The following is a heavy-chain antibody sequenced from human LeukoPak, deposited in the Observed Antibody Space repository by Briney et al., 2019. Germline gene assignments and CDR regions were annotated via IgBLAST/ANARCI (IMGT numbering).Heavy chain of an antibody. CDR1: GGSISSSNW. V-gene: IGHV4-4*02. Sequence: PSGTLSLTCAVSGGSISSSNWWSWVRQPPGKGLEWIGSIYYSGSTYYNPSLKSRVTISVDTSKNQFSLKLSSVTAADTAVYYCARPVYCSGGSCSNWFDPWGQGTLVTVSS. CDR2: IYYSGST. J-gene: IGHJ5*02. D-gene: IGHD2-15*01. CDR3: ARPVYCSGGSCSNWFDP.